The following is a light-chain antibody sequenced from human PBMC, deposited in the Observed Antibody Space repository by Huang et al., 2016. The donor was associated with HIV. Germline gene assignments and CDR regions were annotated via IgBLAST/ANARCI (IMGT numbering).Light chain of an antibody. Sequence: EIVLTQSPGTLSLSPGERATLSCRASQSVSSSYLAWYRQRPGQAPRLVIYGTSNRATGGPDRFSGSGSGTDFTLTISRLEPEDFAVYYCQQYGSSYTCGQGTKLEIK. V-gene: IGKV3-20*01. CDR2: GTS. CDR1: QSVSSSY. J-gene: IGKJ2*01. CDR3: QQYGSSYT.